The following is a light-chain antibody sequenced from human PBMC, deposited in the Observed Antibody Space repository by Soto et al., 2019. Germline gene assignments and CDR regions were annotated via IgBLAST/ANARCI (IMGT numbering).Light chain of an antibody. Sequence: QSALTQPPSASGSPGQSVTISCTGTSSDVGGYNYVSWYQQHPGKAPKLMIYEVSKRPSGVPDRFSGSKSGNTASLNVSGLQAEDEADYYCSSYAGSNFYVFGTGTKLTVL. CDR2: EVS. CDR1: SSDVGGYNY. CDR3: SSYAGSNFYV. V-gene: IGLV2-8*01. J-gene: IGLJ1*01.